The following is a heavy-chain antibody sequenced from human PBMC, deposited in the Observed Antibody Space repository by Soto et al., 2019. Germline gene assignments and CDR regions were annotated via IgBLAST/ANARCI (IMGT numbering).Heavy chain of an antibody. V-gene: IGHV3-21*01. J-gene: IGHJ4*02. Sequence: GGSLRLSCAASGFTFSSYSMNWVRQAPGKGLEWVSSISSSSYIYYADSVKGRFTISRDNAKNALYLQMNSLRAEDTAVDYCAKDGGWAFLDYWGQGTLVTVSS. D-gene: IGHD6-19*01. CDR2: ISSSSYI. CDR1: GFTFSSYS. CDR3: AKDGGWAFLDY.